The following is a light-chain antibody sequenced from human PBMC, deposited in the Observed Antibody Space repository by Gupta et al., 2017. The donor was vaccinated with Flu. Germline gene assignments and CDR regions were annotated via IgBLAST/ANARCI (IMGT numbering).Light chain of an antibody. CDR2: GAS. Sequence: PAALSLSPGERATLCCRASQSISSYLAWYQHKPGQAPRLLIYGASSRATGLPARFSGSGSGTDSTLTISSLEPEDSAIYFCQQRHTWPHSFGLGTNLKIK. CDR3: QQRHTWPHS. CDR1: QSISSY. V-gene: IGKV3-11*01. J-gene: IGKJ2*01.